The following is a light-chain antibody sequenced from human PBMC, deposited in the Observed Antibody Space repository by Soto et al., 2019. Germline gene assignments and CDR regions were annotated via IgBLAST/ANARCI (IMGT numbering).Light chain of an antibody. J-gene: IGKJ2*01. CDR2: GAS. Sequence: EIVLTQSPGTLSLSPGERATLSCRASQSVSSSYLAWYQQKPGQAPRLLIYGASSRATGIPDRFSGSGSGTDFTLTISRLEPEDFAIYYCQQHSNWPLYTFGQGTKLEIK. CDR1: QSVSSSY. CDR3: QQHSNWPLYT. V-gene: IGKV3D-20*02.